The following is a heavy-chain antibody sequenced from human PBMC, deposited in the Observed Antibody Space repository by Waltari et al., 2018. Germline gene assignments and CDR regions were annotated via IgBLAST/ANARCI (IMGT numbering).Heavy chain of an antibody. Sequence: EVQLVQSGAEVKKPGESLKISCKGSGYSFTSYWIGWVRQMPGRGLEWMGSIEPRDSDTRYSPSFQGQVTISADKSISTAYRQWSNLKASDTAMYYCARQGIAVTYYLDYGGQGTLVTVSS. CDR3: ARQGIAVTYYLDY. D-gene: IGHD6-19*01. J-gene: IGHJ4*02. CDR1: GYSFTSYW. CDR2: IEPRDSDT. V-gene: IGHV5-51*01.